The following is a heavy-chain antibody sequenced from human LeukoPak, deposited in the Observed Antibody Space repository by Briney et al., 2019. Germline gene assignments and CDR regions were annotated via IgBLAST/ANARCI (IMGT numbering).Heavy chain of an antibody. D-gene: IGHD5-18*01. V-gene: IGHV4-39*07. CDR2: IYYSGSM. CDR1: GGPISSSSYY. J-gene: IGHJ4*02. Sequence: SETLSLTCTVSGGPISSSSYYWGWIRQPPVKGLEWIGNIYYSGSMYWNLSLKSRVTISIDTSKKQFSLTLSSVTAADTAVYYCARGQKYIYGYTVTELGSRYFDYWGQGTLVTVSS. CDR3: ARGQKYIYGYTVTELGSRYFDY.